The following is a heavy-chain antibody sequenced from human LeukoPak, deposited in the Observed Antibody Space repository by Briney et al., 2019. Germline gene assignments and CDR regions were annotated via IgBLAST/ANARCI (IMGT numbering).Heavy chain of an antibody. Sequence: GRSLRLSCAASGFTFDDYAVHWVRQAPGKGLEWVSGIRWNSGNIGYADSVKGRFTISRDNAKNSLYLQMNSLRAEDTALYYCARLDYYYYMDVWGKGTTVTVSS. V-gene: IGHV3-9*01. CDR1: GFTFDDYA. CDR2: IRWNSGNI. D-gene: IGHD6-6*01. CDR3: ARLDYYYYMDV. J-gene: IGHJ6*03.